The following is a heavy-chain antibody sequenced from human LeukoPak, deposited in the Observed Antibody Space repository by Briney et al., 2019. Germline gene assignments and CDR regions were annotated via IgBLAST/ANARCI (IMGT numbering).Heavy chain of an antibody. V-gene: IGHV3-49*03. J-gene: IGHJ6*02. CDR2: IRSKAYGGTT. D-gene: IGHD3-9*01. CDR3: TSSRVIIIYGMDV. CDR1: GGSISSYY. Sequence: LSLTCTVSGGSISSYYWSWIRQPPGKGLEWVGFIRSKAYGGTTEYAASVKGRFTISRDDSKSIAYLQMNSLKTEDTAVYYCTSSRVIIIYGMDVWGQGTTVTVSS.